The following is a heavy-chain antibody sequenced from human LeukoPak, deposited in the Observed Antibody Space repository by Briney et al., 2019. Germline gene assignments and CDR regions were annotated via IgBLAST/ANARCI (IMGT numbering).Heavy chain of an antibody. D-gene: IGHD2-15*01. CDR3: ARHPDCSGGSCYFDY. CDR1: GYSFTSYW. Sequence: ESLKISCKGSGYSFTSYWIGWVRQMPGKGLEWMGIIYPGDSDTRYSPSFQGQVTISADKSISTAYLQWSSLKASDTAMYYCARHPDCSGGSCYFDYWGQGTLVTVSS. V-gene: IGHV5-51*01. J-gene: IGHJ4*02. CDR2: IYPGDSDT.